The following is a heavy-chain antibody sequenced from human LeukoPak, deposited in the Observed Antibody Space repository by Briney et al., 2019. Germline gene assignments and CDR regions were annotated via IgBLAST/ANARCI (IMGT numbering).Heavy chain of an antibody. CDR1: GGSISSGNYY. V-gene: IGHV4-30-4*01. CDR3: ASSRRRRVDY. Sequence: SETLSLTCTVSGGSISSGNYYWSWIRQPPGKGLEWIGYIYYSGSTYYNPSLKSRVTISVDTSKNQFSLKLSSVTAADTAVYYCASSRRRRVDYWGQGTLVTVSS. J-gene: IGHJ4*02. CDR2: IYYSGST.